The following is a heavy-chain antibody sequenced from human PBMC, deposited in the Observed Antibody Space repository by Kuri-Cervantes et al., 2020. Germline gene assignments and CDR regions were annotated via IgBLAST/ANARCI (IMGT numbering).Heavy chain of an antibody. CDR2: IYYSGNT. CDR3: ARASGSYLYYFDY. Sequence: SETLSLTCTVSGGSFNTYWSWIRQSPEKGLEWIGYIYYSGNTDYNPSLKSRVIISIDTSKNQFSLKLSSVTAADTAVYYCARASGSYLYYFDYWGRGTLVTDSS. J-gene: IGHJ4*02. V-gene: IGHV4-59*13. CDR1: GGSFNTY. D-gene: IGHD1-26*01.